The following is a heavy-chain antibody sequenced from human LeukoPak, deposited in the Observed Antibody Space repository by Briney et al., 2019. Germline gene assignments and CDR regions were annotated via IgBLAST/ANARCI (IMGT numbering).Heavy chain of an antibody. D-gene: IGHD6-19*01. CDR2: ISDTGGST. V-gene: IGHV3-23*01. J-gene: IGHJ4*02. Sequence: GGSLRLSCAASGFTFSNYAMSWVRQAPGKGLEWVSGISDTGGSTYYADSVKGRFTISRDNSKNTLYLQMNSLRAEDTAIYYCAKLPVSYSSGWSNFDYWGQGTLVTVSS. CDR3: AKLPVSYSSGWSNFDY. CDR1: GFTFSNYA.